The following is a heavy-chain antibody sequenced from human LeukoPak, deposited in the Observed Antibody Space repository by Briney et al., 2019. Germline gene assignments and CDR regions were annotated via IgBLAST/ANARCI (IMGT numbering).Heavy chain of an antibody. Sequence: PGGSLRLSCAASGFTFSSYSMNWVRQAPGKGLEWVSSISSSSSYIYYADSVKGRFTISRDNAKNSLYLQMNSLRAEDTAVYYCAREDEGYYYYHGMDVWGQGTTVTVSS. J-gene: IGHJ6*02. CDR1: GFTFSSYS. V-gene: IGHV3-21*01. CDR3: AREDEGYYYYHGMDV. D-gene: IGHD2-15*01. CDR2: ISSSSSYI.